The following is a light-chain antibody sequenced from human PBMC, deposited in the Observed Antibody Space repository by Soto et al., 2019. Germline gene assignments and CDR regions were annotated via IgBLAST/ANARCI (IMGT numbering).Light chain of an antibody. V-gene: IGKV1-5*03. Sequence: DIQMTQSPSTLSGSVGDRVTITCRASQTISSWLAWYQQKPGKAPKLLIYKASTLKSGVPSRFSGSGSGTEFTLTISSLQPDDFATYYXXXXXXYSEAFGQGTKV. J-gene: IGKJ1*01. CDR2: KAS. CDR3: XXXXXYSEA. CDR1: QTISSW.